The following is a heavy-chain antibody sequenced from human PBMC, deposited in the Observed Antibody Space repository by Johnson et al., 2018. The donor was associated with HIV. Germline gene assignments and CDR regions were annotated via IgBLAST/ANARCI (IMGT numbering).Heavy chain of an antibody. J-gene: IGHJ3*02. D-gene: IGHD4-17*01. Sequence: MQLVESGGGLVQPGGSLRLSCAAFGFKFRDYWMGWVRKAPGKGLEWVAQTQQDGSGKLYVSSLGGRNTISRDNAKNSLYLQMNSLRAEDTAMYYCARVGNGDYGWSFDIWGQGTMVTVSS. CDR2: TQQDGSGK. V-gene: IGHV3-7*01. CDR3: ARVGNGDYGWSFDI. CDR1: GFKFRDYW.